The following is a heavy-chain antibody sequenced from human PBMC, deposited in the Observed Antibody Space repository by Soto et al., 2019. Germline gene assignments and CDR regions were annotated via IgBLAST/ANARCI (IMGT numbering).Heavy chain of an antibody. J-gene: IGHJ2*01. CDR3: ARGRYFATTHRQWWYFDF. CDR2: ISPANGDK. V-gene: IGHV1-18*01. CDR1: GYTFITSG. Sequence: QVELMQSGPEVKRPGTSVKVSCKASGYTFITSGINWVRQTPGQPLEWVGWISPANGDKKYAQKFKDRVILISETSTDTVNMELTNLRSDDTAVYFCARGRYFATTHRQWWYFDFWGRGTPVTVSS. D-gene: IGHD6-19*01.